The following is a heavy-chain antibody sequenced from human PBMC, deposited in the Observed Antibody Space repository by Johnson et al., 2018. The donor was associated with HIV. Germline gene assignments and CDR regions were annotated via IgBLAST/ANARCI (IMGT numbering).Heavy chain of an antibody. D-gene: IGHD2-15*01. CDR3: VKITQASIVRESWPDGGFHV. CDR1: GFTFRSFG. V-gene: IGHV3-30*18. Sequence: QVQLVESGGGVVQPGKSLRLSCAASGFTFRSFGMHWVRQAPGKGLQWVAVISYNGTNKYYADSVKGRFTISRDNSKNTLYLQMNSLSAEDTALYYCVKITQASIVRESWPDGGFHVWGQGTMVTVSS. CDR2: ISYNGTNK. J-gene: IGHJ3*01.